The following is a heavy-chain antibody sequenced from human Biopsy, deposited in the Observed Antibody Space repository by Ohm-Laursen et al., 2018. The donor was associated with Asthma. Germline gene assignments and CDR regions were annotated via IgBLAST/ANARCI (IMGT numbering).Heavy chain of an antibody. CDR2: ISGNSQYI. V-gene: IGHV3-21*01. D-gene: IGHD6-19*01. CDR1: GFSFSHHS. Sequence: SLRLSCAASGFSFSHHSMNWVRQAPGKGLEWVSCISGNSQYIYSADSVKGRFTISRDNAKNSLYLHMNDLSADDSGVYYCATDSSGWFWGPGTVVAVSS. J-gene: IGHJ4*02. CDR3: ATDSSGWF.